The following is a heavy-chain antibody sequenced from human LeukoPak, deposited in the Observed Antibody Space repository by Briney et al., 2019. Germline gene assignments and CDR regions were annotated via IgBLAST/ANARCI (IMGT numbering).Heavy chain of an antibody. D-gene: IGHD5-24*01. Sequence: QTGGSLRLSCAVSGFTFSGHWMFWVRHAPGKGLAWVSSANSDGSITGYTDSVKGRFTVSRDNAKNSLYLQMNSLRAEDTAVYYCARGGYGYNFFDYWGQGTLVTVSS. CDR1: GFTFSGHW. CDR2: ANSDGSIT. J-gene: IGHJ4*02. CDR3: ARGGYGYNFFDY. V-gene: IGHV3-74*01.